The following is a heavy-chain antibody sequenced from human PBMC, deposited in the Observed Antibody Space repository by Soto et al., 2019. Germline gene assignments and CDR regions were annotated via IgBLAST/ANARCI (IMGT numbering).Heavy chain of an antibody. D-gene: IGHD5-12*01. J-gene: IGHJ5*02. V-gene: IGHV4-59*01. Sequence: PPETLSLNCTVSGGSISSYYWSWIRQPPGKGLEWIGYIYKSGSTNYNPSLKSRVTISVDTSKNQFSLKLSSVTAADTAVYYCARGPDHGSGYDFGWIAPWGQGILVTVSS. CDR1: GGSISSYY. CDR3: ARGPDHGSGYDFGWIAP. CDR2: IYKSGST.